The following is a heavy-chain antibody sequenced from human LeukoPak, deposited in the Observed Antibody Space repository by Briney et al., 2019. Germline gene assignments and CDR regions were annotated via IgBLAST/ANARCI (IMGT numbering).Heavy chain of an antibody. V-gene: IGHV1-2*02. CDR2: IKPSNGDT. D-gene: IGHD1-26*01. CDR1: GYNSSGHY. Sequence: ASVKLSCKASGYNSSGHYMHCVRQAPGQGLEWMGWIKPSNGDTTYAQNFQVRVTMTRDTSISTAYMELSSLRSRDPAVYYWASPPLGSAIYYAHWGQGTLVTVSS. CDR3: ASPPLGSAIYYAH. J-gene: IGHJ4*02.